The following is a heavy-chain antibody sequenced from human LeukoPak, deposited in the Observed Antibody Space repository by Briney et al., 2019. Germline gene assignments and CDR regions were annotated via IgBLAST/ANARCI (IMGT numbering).Heavy chain of an antibody. J-gene: IGHJ4*02. Sequence: ASVKVSCKAPGHSFTDFAMHWVRQAPGQRPEWMGWINTANGNTRYSQKLQGRVTITGDTSASTAYMELSSLTSQDTAVYYCAKMTTGKFEYWGQGTLVTVSS. CDR2: INTANGNT. CDR1: GHSFTDFA. V-gene: IGHV1-3*04. CDR3: AKMTTGKFEY. D-gene: IGHD3-10*01.